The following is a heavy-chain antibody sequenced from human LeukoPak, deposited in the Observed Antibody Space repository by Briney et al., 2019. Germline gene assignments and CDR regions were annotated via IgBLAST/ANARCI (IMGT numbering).Heavy chain of an antibody. CDR2: IYPGESDT. CDR1: GSRFTSYW. D-gene: IGHD6-19*01. V-gene: IGHV5-51*01. J-gene: IGHJ4*02. Sequence: GGSLKISCKGAGSRFTSYWSGGVRQMRGKGLERMGIIYPGESDTRYSASFQGQVTLSADKSISTPYLQWSSLKASHTAMYYYARRRYSSGWYSGYYFDYWGQGTLVTVSS. CDR3: ARRRYSSGWYSGYYFDY.